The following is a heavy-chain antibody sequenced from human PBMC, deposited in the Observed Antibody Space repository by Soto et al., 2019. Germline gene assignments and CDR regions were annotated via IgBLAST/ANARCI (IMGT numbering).Heavy chain of an antibody. CDR1: GYTFTSYG. J-gene: IGHJ6*02. CDR2: ISAYNGNT. CDR3: ARVDRRVGATPGYYYYGMDV. D-gene: IGHD1-26*01. Sequence: ASVKVSCKASGYTFTSYGISWVRQAPGQGLEWMGWISAYNGNTNYAQKLQGRVTMTTDTSTSTAYMELRSLRSDDTAVYYCARVDRRVGATPGYYYYGMDVWGQGTTVTVSS. V-gene: IGHV1-18*01.